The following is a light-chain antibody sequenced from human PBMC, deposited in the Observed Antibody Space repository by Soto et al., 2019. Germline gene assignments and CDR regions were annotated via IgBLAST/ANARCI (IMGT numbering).Light chain of an antibody. Sequence: NFMLTQPHSVSESPGQTVTISCTRSSGSIASNYVQWYQQRPGSAPTTVIYEDNQRPSGVPDRFSGSIDSSSNSASLTISGLKTEDEADYYCQSYDSSNPVVFGGGTQLTVL. CDR1: SGSIASNY. J-gene: IGLJ2*01. CDR3: QSYDSSNPVV. V-gene: IGLV6-57*04. CDR2: EDN.